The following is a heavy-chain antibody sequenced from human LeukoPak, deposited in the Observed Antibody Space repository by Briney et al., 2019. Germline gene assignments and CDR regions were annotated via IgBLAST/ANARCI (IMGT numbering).Heavy chain of an antibody. D-gene: IGHD1-26*01. CDR2: ISSSSSYI. CDR1: GFTFSSYG. CDR3: ARDRGSGSRGFDY. J-gene: IGHJ4*02. Sequence: KAGGSLRLSCAASGFTFSSYGMHWVRQAPGKGLEWVSSISSSSSYIYYADSVKGRFTISRDNAKNSLYLQMNSLRAEDTAVYYCARDRGSGSRGFDYWGQGTLVTVSS. V-gene: IGHV3-21*01.